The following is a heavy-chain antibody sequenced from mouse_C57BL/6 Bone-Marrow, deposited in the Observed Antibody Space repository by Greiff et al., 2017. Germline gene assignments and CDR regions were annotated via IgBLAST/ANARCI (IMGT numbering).Heavy chain of an antibody. Sequence: EVQLQQSGPELVKPGASVKISCKASGYTFTDYYMNWVKQSHGKSLEWIGDINPNNGGTSYNQKFKGKATLTVDKSSSTAYMELRSLTSEDSAVYYCARYYSPAMDYWGQGTSVTVSS. CDR3: ARYYSPAMDY. CDR1: GYTFTDYY. J-gene: IGHJ4*01. V-gene: IGHV1-26*01. D-gene: IGHD2-12*01. CDR2: INPNNGGT.